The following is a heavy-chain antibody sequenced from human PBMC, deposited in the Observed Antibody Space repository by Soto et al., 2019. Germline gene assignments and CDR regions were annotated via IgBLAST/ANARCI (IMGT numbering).Heavy chain of an antibody. Sequence: EGPPGGSLRLSCAASGFTFSSYGIHWVRQAPGKGLEWVAVIWYDGSNKYYADSVKGRFTISRDNSKNTLYLQMNSLRAEDAAVYYCARGLLNYYYYGMDVWGQGTTVTVSS. CDR1: GFTFSSYG. V-gene: IGHV3-33*01. D-gene: IGHD2-21*01. CDR3: ARGLLNYYYYGMDV. J-gene: IGHJ6*02. CDR2: IWYDGSNK.